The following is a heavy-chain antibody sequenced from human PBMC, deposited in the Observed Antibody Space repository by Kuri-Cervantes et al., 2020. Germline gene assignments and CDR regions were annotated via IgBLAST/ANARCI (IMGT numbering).Heavy chain of an antibody. D-gene: IGHD1-26*01. Sequence: ETLSLTCAASGFSFSSYSMTWVRRTPGKGLEWISYISSDGTIIHHADSVQGRFSVSRDNAMKSVSLQMNGLRPEDSGIYFCARGSVGASNYGMDVWGQGTSVTVSS. J-gene: IGHJ6*02. CDR1: GFSFSSYS. CDR3: ARGSVGASNYGMDV. V-gene: IGHV3-48*01. CDR2: ISSDGTII.